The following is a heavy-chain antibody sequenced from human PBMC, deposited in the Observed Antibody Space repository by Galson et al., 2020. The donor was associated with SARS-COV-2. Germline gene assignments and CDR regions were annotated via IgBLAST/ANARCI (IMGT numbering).Heavy chain of an antibody. CDR3: ARYGVYGAFDI. Sequence: SETLSLTCTVSGGSISSGGHYWSWIRQHPGKGLEWIGYIYYSGSTYYNPSLKSRVTISVDTSKNQFSLKLSSVTAADTAVYYCARYGVYGAFDIWGQGTMVTVSS. CDR2: IYYSGST. D-gene: IGHD4-17*01. V-gene: IGHV4-31*03. J-gene: IGHJ3*02. CDR1: GGSISSGGHY.